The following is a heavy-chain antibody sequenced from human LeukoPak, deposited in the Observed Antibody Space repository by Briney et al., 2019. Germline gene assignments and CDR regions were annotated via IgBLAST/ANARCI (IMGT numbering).Heavy chain of an antibody. J-gene: IGHJ3*02. V-gene: IGHV5-51*01. Sequence: GESLKISCQGSGYSFTSYWIGWVRQMPGKGLEWMGIIYPGDSDTRYSPSFQGQVTISADKSINTAYLQWSNLKASDTAMYYCAIVYYDYWSGYSRETLDIWGQGTMVTV. D-gene: IGHD3-3*01. CDR3: AIVYYDYWSGYSRETLDI. CDR2: IYPGDSDT. CDR1: GYSFTSYW.